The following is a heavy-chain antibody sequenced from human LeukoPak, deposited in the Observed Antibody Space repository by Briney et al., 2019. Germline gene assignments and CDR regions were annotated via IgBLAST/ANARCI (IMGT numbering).Heavy chain of an antibody. D-gene: IGHD2/OR15-2a*01. V-gene: IGHV1-46*01. J-gene: IGHJ3*01. CDR3: ARASPILHDSFDV. CDR2: INPSGGFT. CDR1: GYTFTAYY. Sequence: ASVKVSCKASGYTFTAYYMHWVRQAPGQGLQWMGVINPSGGFTSSAQKFQGRVTMTSDTSTSTVYMEVSRLTSEDTAVYYCARASPILHDSFDVWGQGTRVTVSS.